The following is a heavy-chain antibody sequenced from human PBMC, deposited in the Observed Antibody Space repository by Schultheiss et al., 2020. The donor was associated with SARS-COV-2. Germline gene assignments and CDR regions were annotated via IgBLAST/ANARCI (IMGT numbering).Heavy chain of an antibody. D-gene: IGHD6-19*01. CDR2: ISYDGSNK. CDR3: AKGRIAVAGLLDY. Sequence: GGSLRLSCAASGFTFTSYAMHWVRQAPGKGLEWVAVISYDGSNKYYADSVKGRFTISRDNSKNTLYLQMNSLRAEDTAVYYCAKGRIAVAGLLDYWGQGTLVTVSS. CDR1: GFTFTSYA. J-gene: IGHJ4*02. V-gene: IGHV3-30-3*02.